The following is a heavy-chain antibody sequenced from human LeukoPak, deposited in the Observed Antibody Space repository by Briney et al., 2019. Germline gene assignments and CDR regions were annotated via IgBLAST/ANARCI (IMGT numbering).Heavy chain of an antibody. CDR3: AYGGNLGPDYYYYYYMDV. D-gene: IGHD4-23*01. CDR2: INPNSGGT. V-gene: IGHV1-2*02. J-gene: IGHJ6*03. Sequence: ASVKVSCKASGYTFTGYYMHWVRQAPGQGLEWMGWINPNSGGTNYAQKFQGRVTITADKSTSTAYMELSSLRSEDTAVYYCAYGGNLGPDYYYYYYMDVWGKGTTVTVSS. CDR1: GYTFTGYY.